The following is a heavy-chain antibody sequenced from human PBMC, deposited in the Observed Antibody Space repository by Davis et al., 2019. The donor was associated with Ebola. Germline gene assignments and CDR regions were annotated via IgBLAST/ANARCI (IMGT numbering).Heavy chain of an antibody. V-gene: IGHV3-11*01. CDR3: AKGTESYGSGSGGDY. CDR1: GFTFSDYY. J-gene: IGHJ4*02. D-gene: IGHD3-10*01. Sequence: GESLKISCAASGFTFSDYYMSWIRQAPGKGLEWVASISGSGGALYYADSVRGRVTISRDNSKQTVNLQMSSLRAEDTAVYYCAKGTESYGSGSGGDYWGQGTLVTVSS. CDR2: ISGSGGAL.